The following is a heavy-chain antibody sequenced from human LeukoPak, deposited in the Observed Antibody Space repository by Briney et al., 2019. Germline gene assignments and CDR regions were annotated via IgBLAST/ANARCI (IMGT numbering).Heavy chain of an antibody. J-gene: IGHJ3*02. V-gene: IGHV3-73*01. CDR2: IRSKRNNYAT. D-gene: IGHD2-2*01. Sequence: GGSLKLSCAASGFTFSGSVMHWVRQAAGKGMEWVGRIRSKRNNYATAYAASVKRRFTISRDDSKNTVYLRMDSLKTEDTALYYCSRLEDTSPIEVALDIWGQGTVVTVSS. CDR1: GFTFSGSV. CDR3: SRLEDTSPIEVALDI.